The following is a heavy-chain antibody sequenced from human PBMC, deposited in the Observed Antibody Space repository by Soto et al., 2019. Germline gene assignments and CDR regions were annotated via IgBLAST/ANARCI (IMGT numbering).Heavy chain of an antibody. Sequence: SGTQSLTCALSGGAISSYYRSWTRQPQGKGLEWTGYIYYSGSTNYNPSLKSRVTISVDTSKNQFSLKLSSVTAADTAVYYCARDITGTTRLVDPADYYGMDVWGQGTTVTVSS. D-gene: IGHD1-20*01. CDR2: IYYSGST. V-gene: IGHV4-59*01. CDR1: GGAISSYY. CDR3: ARDITGTTRLVDPADYYGMDV. J-gene: IGHJ6*02.